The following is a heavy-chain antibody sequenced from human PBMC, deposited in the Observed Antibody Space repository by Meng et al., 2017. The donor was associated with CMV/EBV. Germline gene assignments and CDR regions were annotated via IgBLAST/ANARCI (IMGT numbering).Heavy chain of an antibody. J-gene: IGHJ6*02. CDR3: ARIHSNYGPYGMDV. Sequence: LRLSCAASGFTFSSYSMNWVRQAPGKGLEWLALIDWDDDKYYSTSLKTRLTISKDTSKNQVVLTMTNMDPVDTATYYCARIHSNYGPYGMDVWGQGTTVTVSS. CDR2: IDWDDDK. V-gene: IGHV2-70*20. CDR1: GFTFSSYSM. D-gene: IGHD4-11*01.